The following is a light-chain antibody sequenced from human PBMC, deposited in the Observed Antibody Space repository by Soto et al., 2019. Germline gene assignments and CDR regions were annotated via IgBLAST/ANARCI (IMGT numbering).Light chain of an antibody. CDR3: QFYDSSLSGYV. CDR1: TSNIGAGYD. J-gene: IGLJ1*01. CDR2: DDN. Sequence: QSVLTQPPSVSRAPGQRVTISCTGSTSNIGAGYDLHWYQQLPGTAPKLLIYDDNNRPSGVPDRFSGSKSGTSASLAITGLQAEDEADYYCQFYDSSLSGYVFGTGTKVTVL. V-gene: IGLV1-40*01.